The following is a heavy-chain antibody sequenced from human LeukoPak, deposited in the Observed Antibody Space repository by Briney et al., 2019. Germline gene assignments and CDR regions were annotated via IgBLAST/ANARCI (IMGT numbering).Heavy chain of an antibody. D-gene: IGHD6-6*01. V-gene: IGHV4-59*04. J-gene: IGHJ4*02. CDR1: GGSISTYY. CDR2: IYHSGST. CDR3: ATAYSSSFFDY. Sequence: SETLSLTCTVSGGSISTYYWSWIRQPPGKGLEWIGSIYHSGSTYYNPSLKSRVTISVDTSKNQFSLKLSSVTAADTAVYYCATAYSSSFFDYWGQGTLVTVSS.